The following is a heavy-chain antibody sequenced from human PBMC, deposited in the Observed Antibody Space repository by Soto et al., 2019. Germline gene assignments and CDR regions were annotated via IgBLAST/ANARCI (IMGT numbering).Heavy chain of an antibody. D-gene: IGHD1-1*01. CDR2: ISSSGSTI. J-gene: IGHJ5*02. V-gene: IGHV3-11*01. CDR3: ARDHKPSERRFHENWFDP. Sequence: PGGSLRLSCAASGFTFSDYYMSWIRQAPGKGLEWVSYISSSGSTIYYADSVKGRFTISRDNAKNSLYLQMNSLRAEDTAVYYCARDHKPSERRFHENWFDPWGQGTPVPSPQ. CDR1: GFTFSDYY.